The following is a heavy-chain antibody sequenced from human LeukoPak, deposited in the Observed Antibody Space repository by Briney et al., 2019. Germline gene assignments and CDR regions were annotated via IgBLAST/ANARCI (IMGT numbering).Heavy chain of an antibody. J-gene: IGHJ4*02. Sequence: GGSLRLSCAASGFTFSSYGMHWVRQPPGKGLEWVAVIWYYGNNKYYADYVKGRFNIYRDNSKNTLYLQMNSLRGEDMAVYYCARSTSSEYDIYHFDYWGQGTLVTVSS. V-gene: IGHV3-33*08. CDR2: IWYYGNNK. D-gene: IGHD3-9*01. CDR1: GFTFSSYG. CDR3: ARSTSSEYDIYHFDY.